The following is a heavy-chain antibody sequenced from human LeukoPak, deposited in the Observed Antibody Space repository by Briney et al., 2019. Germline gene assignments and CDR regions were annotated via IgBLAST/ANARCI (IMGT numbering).Heavy chain of an antibody. V-gene: IGHV3-48*03. J-gene: IGHJ4*02. Sequence: PGGSLRLSCAASGFTFNIYTMNWVRQAPGKGLEWVSYISSTGNTIYYADSVKGRFTISRDNAKNSLYLRMNSLRAEDTAVYYCATDRRYSSGPYTLFDSWGQGTPVTVSS. CDR1: GFTFNIYT. D-gene: IGHD6-19*01. CDR3: ATDRRYSSGPYTLFDS. CDR2: ISSTGNTI.